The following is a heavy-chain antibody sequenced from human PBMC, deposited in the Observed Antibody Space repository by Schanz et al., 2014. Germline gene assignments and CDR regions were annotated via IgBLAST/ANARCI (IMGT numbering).Heavy chain of an antibody. D-gene: IGHD4-17*01. CDR3: VRDTDYHFDY. J-gene: IGHJ4*02. CDR2: IWYDGNNK. V-gene: IGHV3-33*01. CDR1: GFTFSSYG. Sequence: QVQLVESGGGVVQPGRSLRLSCAASGFTFSSYGMHWVRQAPGKGLEWVAVIWYDGNNKFYADSVKGRFTISRDNAKNTLYLQMNSLRAEDTAVYYCVRDTDYHFDYWGQGTLVTVS.